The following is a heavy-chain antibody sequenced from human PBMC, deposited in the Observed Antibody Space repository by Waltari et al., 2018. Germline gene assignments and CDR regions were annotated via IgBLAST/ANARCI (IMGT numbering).Heavy chain of an antibody. CDR2: INHSGST. J-gene: IGHJ6*02. Sequence: QVQLQQWGAGLLKPSETLSLTCAVYGGSFSGYYWSWIRQPPGKGLEWIGEINHSGSTNYNPALKSRVTRSVDTSKNQVYLKLSAVTAADTAVYYWARGVPLYYDILTGYTRPYGMDVWGQGTTVTVSS. V-gene: IGHV4-34*01. D-gene: IGHD3-9*01. CDR1: GGSFSGYY. CDR3: ARGVPLYYDILTGYTRPYGMDV.